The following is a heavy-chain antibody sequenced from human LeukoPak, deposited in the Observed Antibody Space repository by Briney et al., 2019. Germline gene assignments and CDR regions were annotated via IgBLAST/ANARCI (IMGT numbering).Heavy chain of an antibody. CDR3: ASNVGGGSAMDV. CDR1: GYTFTSYY. CDR2: INRSGGST. Sequence: GASVTVSCKASGYTFTSYYMHWVRQAPGQGLEWMGIINRSGGSTSYAQKFQGRVTMTRDMSTSTVYMELSSLRSEDTAVYYCASNVGGGSAMDVWGKGTTVTVSS. J-gene: IGHJ6*03. D-gene: IGHD3-16*01. V-gene: IGHV1-46*01.